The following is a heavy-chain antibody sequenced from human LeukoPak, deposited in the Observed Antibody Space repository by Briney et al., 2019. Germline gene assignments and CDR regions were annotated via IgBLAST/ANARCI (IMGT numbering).Heavy chain of an antibody. CDR1: GFTFSSYS. J-gene: IGHJ4*02. CDR2: ISSSSGTI. D-gene: IGHD2/OR15-2a*01. V-gene: IGHV3-48*01. CDR3: ARGDYFDDSASPVDY. Sequence: GGSLRLSCAASGFTFSSYSMNWVRQAPGKGLEWVSYISSSSGTILYADSVKGRFTISRDNAKNSLYLQMNSLRAEDTAVYYCARGDYFDDSASPVDYWGQGTLVTASS.